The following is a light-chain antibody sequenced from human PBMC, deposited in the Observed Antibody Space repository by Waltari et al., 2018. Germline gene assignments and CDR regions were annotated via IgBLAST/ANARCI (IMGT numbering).Light chain of an antibody. CDR3: AVWDDSVSGWV. CDR2: RND. Sequence: QSVVTQPPSASETPGQRVTISCSGSGSNVGRNYVTWYQQVPGTAPKVVIYRNDRRPSGVPDRFSGSKSGTSASLALSGLRSEDEADYYCAVWDDSVSGWVFGGGTKLTVL. J-gene: IGLJ3*02. CDR1: GSNVGRNY. V-gene: IGLV1-47*01.